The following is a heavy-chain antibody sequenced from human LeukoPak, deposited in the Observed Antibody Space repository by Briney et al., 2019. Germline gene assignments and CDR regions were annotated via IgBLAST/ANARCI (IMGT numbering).Heavy chain of an antibody. CDR2: VSGNNGNT. V-gene: IGHV1-18*01. D-gene: IGHD2-21*01. CDR1: GYTFTTYG. J-gene: IGHJ3*01. Sequence: ASVKVSCTASGYTFTTYGISWVRQAPGQGLEWMGWVSGNNGNTNYAQKLQGRVTMTTDTSTNTAYMELRSLRSDDTDVYYCGGDFYHCGTNWYDVFYGWGQGTMVTGSS. CDR3: GGDFYHCGTNWYDVFYG.